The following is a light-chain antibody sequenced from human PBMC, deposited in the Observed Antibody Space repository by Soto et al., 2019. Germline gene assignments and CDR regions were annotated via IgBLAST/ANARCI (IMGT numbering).Light chain of an antibody. CDR3: QQYNSYSP. Sequence: DIQMTQSPSTLSASVGDRVTITCRASQSISSWLAWYQQKPGKAPKLLIYDASSLESGVPSRFSGSGSGTEFTLTISSLQPDDFATYYCQQYNSYSPFGGGTKVDSK. CDR1: QSISSW. CDR2: DAS. V-gene: IGKV1-5*01. J-gene: IGKJ4*01.